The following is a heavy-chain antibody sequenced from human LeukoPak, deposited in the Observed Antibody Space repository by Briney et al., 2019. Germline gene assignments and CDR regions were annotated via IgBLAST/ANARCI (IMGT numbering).Heavy chain of an antibody. CDR3: ARGSDSNFGARDGFDY. CDR2: IRGKAYGETT. V-gene: IGHV3-49*04. CDR1: GFSFSDYA. D-gene: IGHD3-16*01. Sequence: GGSLRLSCSVSGFSFSDYAMNWVRQAPGKGLEWVGFIRGKAYGETTDYAASVKGRFSISRDEFDSIAHLQMTSLKTEDTAVYYCARGSDSNFGARDGFDYWGQGTLVTVSS. J-gene: IGHJ4*02.